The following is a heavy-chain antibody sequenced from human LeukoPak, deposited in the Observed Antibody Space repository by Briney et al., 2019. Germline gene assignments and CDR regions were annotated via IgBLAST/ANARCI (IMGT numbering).Heavy chain of an antibody. CDR1: GFTFSSYG. V-gene: IGHV3-30*18. Sequence: PGGSLRLSCAASGFTFSSYGMHWVRQAPGMGLEWVAVISYDGSNKYYADSVKGRFTISRDNSKNTLYLQMNSLRAEDTAVYYCAKVRDTVVTYDAFDIWGQGTMVTVSS. CDR3: AKVRDTVVTYDAFDI. J-gene: IGHJ3*02. D-gene: IGHD4-23*01. CDR2: ISYDGSNK.